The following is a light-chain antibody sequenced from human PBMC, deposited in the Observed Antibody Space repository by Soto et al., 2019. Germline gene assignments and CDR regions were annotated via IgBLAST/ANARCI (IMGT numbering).Light chain of an antibody. CDR1: QTVNSD. V-gene: IGKV3-15*01. Sequence: EKVMTQSSATLSVFPGERATLSCRASQTVNSDLAWYQQRPGQAPRLLIYGASTRATGVPARFTGSGFGTEFTLTISSLQSEDFVVYYCQQYNDWPLTFGGGTKVEIK. CDR3: QQYNDWPLT. J-gene: IGKJ4*01. CDR2: GAS.